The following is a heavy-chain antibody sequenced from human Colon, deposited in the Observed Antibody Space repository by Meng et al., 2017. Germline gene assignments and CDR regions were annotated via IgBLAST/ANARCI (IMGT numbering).Heavy chain of an antibody. CDR3: ARTAMLDS. CDR2: MNPNNGNT. D-gene: IGHD2-2*01. CDR1: GYTFTSSD. V-gene: IGHV1-8*01. Sequence: VQLVQSRAALRKPGASVKVTCKASGYTFTSSDINWVRQATGRGLEWLGWMNPNNGNTGSAQKFQGRVSMTRDTSIGTAYMELSGLTSEDTAVYYCARTAMLDSWGQGTLVTVSS. J-gene: IGHJ5*01.